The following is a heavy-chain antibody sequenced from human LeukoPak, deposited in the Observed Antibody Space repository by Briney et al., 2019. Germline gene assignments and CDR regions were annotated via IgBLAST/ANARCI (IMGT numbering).Heavy chain of an antibody. Sequence: GGSLRLSCAASGFTFSSYWMHWARQAPGKGLGGVSRINSDGSSTSYADSVKGRFTIPRDNAKNTLYLQMNSLRAEDTAVYYCARSETTEDYYYYYGMDVWGQGTTVTVSS. CDR3: ARSETTEDYYYYYGMDV. V-gene: IGHV3-74*01. CDR1: GFTFSSYW. J-gene: IGHJ6*02. CDR2: INSDGSST. D-gene: IGHD4-17*01.